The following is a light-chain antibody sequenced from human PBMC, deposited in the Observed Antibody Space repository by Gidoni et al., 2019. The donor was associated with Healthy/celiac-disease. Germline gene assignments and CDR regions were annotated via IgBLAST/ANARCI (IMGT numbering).Light chain of an antibody. J-gene: IGLJ2*01. Sequence: SYELTLPPSVSVSPGQTASITCSGDKLGDKYACWYQQKRGQSPVLVIYEDSKRPSGIPARFAGNTSRNTATLTIGGTQAMDEADYYCQAWDSSYVVFGGGTKLTVL. CDR3: QAWDSSYVV. CDR1: KLGDKY. CDR2: EDS. V-gene: IGLV3-1*01.